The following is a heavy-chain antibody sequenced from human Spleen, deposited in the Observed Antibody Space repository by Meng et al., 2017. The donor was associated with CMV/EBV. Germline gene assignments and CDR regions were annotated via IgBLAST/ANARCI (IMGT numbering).Heavy chain of an antibody. Sequence: GSLRLSCAVYGGSFSGYYLNWIRQSPGKGLEWMGEIMDGGDSKFNPSLKSRVTISVDTSKNQFTLRLTSVTAADSAVYYCARAAYCSSSSCEIRWWGQGTPVTVSS. CDR1: GGSFSGYY. D-gene: IGHD2-2*01. CDR2: IMDGGDS. J-gene: IGHJ4*02. V-gene: IGHV4-34*12. CDR3: ARAAYCSSSSCEIRW.